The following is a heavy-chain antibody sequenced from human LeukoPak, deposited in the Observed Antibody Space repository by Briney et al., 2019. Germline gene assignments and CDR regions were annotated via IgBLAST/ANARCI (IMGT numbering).Heavy chain of an antibody. Sequence: ASVKVSCKASGYTFTSYDINWVRQAPGQGLEWMGWINPNSGNTGHAQKFQNRVTMTRNTSISTAYMALSSLRSEDTAVYYCARGGYCSGTSCQLIDYWGQGTLVTVSS. J-gene: IGHJ4*02. CDR2: INPNSGNT. V-gene: IGHV1-8*01. CDR3: ARGGYCSGTSCQLIDY. D-gene: IGHD2-2*01. CDR1: GYTFTSYD.